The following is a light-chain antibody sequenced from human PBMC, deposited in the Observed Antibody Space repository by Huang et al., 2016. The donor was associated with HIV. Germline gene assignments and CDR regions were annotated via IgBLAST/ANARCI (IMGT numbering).Light chain of an antibody. J-gene: IGKJ1*01. CDR1: QRISTW. Sequence: DIQVTQSPSTLSAFVGDRVNITCRTSQRISTWLAWYQQRPGNAPNLLISKASNLETWVPSRFSGNGSGTECTLTINGLQPDDLATYYCQHQWTFGQGTKVEIK. CDR2: KAS. V-gene: IGKV1-5*03. CDR3: QHQWT.